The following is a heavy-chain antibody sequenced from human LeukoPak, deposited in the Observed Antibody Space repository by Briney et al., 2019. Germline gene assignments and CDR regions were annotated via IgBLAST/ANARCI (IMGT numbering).Heavy chain of an antibody. Sequence: GGSLRLSCAASGFTFSSYWMAWVRQTPGKGLEWVANIKHDASEKYYVDSVKGRFTISRDNAQNSFYLQMSSLRAEDTAVYYCARDRGSTGYDLYDCWGQGTLVTVSS. CDR3: ARDRGSTGYDLYDC. D-gene: IGHD5-12*01. CDR2: IKHDASEK. V-gene: IGHV3-7*01. CDR1: GFTFSSYW. J-gene: IGHJ4*02.